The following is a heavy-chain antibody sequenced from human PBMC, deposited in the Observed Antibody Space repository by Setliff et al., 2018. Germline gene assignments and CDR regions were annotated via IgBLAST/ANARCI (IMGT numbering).Heavy chain of an antibody. Sequence: SETLSLTCTVSGDSISSYYWSWIRQPPGKGLEWIGYIYHNGNTNFNPSLKTRVTMSVDTSKNQFALNLRSVTAADTAVYYCVRDRTAYSYGLDVWGQGTTVTVSS. CDR1: GDSISSYY. CDR2: IYHNGNT. D-gene: IGHD5-18*01. V-gene: IGHV4-59*01. J-gene: IGHJ6*02. CDR3: VRDRTAYSYGLDV.